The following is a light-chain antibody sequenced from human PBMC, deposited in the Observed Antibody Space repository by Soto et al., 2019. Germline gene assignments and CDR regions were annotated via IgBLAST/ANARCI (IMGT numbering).Light chain of an antibody. V-gene: IGKV3-20*01. J-gene: IGKJ4*01. CDR1: PSVTSNY. Sequence: EIVLTQSPGTLSLSPGERATLSCRSSPSVTSNYLAWYQQKPGQAPRLLISGASSRATGIPDRFSGSGSGTDVTLTISSREPEDCAVYDCQQYGRSPPTFGGGTKVEIK. CDR3: QQYGRSPPT. CDR2: GAS.